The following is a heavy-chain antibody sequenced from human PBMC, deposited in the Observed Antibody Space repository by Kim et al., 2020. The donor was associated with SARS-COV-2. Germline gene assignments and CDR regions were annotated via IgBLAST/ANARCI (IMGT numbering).Heavy chain of an antibody. CDR2: MNPNSGNT. CDR3: ARGWHYYDSSGYYSYYYGMDV. Sequence: ASVKVSCKASGYTFTSYDINWVRQATGQGLEWMGWMNPNSGNTGYAQKFQGRVTMTRNTSISTAYMELSSLRSEDTAVYYCARGWHYYDSSGYYSYYYGMDVWGQGTTVTVSS. CDR1: GYTFTSYD. J-gene: IGHJ6*02. D-gene: IGHD3-22*01. V-gene: IGHV1-8*01.